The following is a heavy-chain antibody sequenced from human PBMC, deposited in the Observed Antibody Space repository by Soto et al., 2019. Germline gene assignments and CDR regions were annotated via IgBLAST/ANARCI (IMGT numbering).Heavy chain of an antibody. D-gene: IGHD3-16*01. V-gene: IGHV3-9*01. CDR3: AKDIRVYDWGLWPGGLNY. CDR1: GFTFDDYA. CDR2: ISWNSGSI. J-gene: IGHJ4*02. Sequence: EVQLVESGGGLVQPGRSLRLSCAASGFTFDDYAMHWVRQAPGKGLEWVSGISWNSGSIGYADSVKGRFTISRDNAKNSLYLQRNSLRAEDTALYYCAKDIRVYDWGLWPGGLNYWGQGTLVTVSS.